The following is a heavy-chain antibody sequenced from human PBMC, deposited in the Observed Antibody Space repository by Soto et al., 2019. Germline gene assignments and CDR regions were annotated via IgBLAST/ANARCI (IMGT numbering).Heavy chain of an antibody. Sequence: ASVKVSCKASGYTFTGYYMHWVRQAPGQGLEWMGWINPNSGGTNYAQKFQGWVTMTRDTSISTAYMELSRLRSDDTAGYYCARAVCSGGSCNCYLADWGQGTLVTVSS. CDR2: INPNSGGT. V-gene: IGHV1-2*04. J-gene: IGHJ4*02. CDR3: ARAVCSGGSCNCYLAD. CDR1: GYTFTGYY. D-gene: IGHD2-15*01.